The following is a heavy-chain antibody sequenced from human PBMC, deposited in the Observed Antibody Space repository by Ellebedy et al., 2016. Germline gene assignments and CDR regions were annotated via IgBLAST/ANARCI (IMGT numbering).Heavy chain of an antibody. CDR1: GFTFSSYA. J-gene: IGHJ4*02. CDR3: ARDFTRDQLLHTENYFDY. CDR2: ISYDGSNK. Sequence: GGSLRLXXAASGFTFSSYAMHWVRQAPGKGLEWVAVISYDGSNKYYADSVKGRFTISRDNSKDTLYLQMNSLRAEDTAVYYCARDFTRDQLLHTENYFDYWGQGTLVTVSS. V-gene: IGHV3-30-3*01. D-gene: IGHD2-2*01.